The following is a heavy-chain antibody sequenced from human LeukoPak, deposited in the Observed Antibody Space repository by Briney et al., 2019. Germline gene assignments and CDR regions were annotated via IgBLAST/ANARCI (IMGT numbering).Heavy chain of an antibody. J-gene: IGHJ4*02. CDR3: VRDLGGRSGH. CDR2: INEDGSTT. V-gene: IGHV3-74*01. Sequence: GGSLRLSCAASGFTFSSNWMHWVRQAPGKGLVWVSRINEDGSTTNYADSVKGRSTIFRDNAKNTLYLQMNSLSAEDTAVYYCVRDLGGRSGHWGQGTLVTVSS. CDR1: GFTFSSNW. D-gene: IGHD1-26*01.